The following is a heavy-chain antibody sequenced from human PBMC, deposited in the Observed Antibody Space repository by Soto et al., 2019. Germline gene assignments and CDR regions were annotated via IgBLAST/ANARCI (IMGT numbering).Heavy chain of an antibody. CDR3: ARSGGSCYSCYDY. CDR2: IYHSGST. D-gene: IGHD2-15*01. CDR1: SGSISSSNW. J-gene: IGHJ4*02. Sequence: SQTLSLTCAVSSGSISSSNWWSWVRQPPGKGLEWIGEIYHSGSTNYNPSLKSRVTISVDKSKNQFSLKLSSVTAADTAVYYCARSGGSCYSCYDYWGQGTLVTLSS. V-gene: IGHV4-4*02.